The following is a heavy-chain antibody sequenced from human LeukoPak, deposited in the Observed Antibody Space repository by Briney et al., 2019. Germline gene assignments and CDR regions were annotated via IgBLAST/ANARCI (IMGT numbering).Heavy chain of an antibody. J-gene: IGHJ4*02. CDR2: INPSGGNT. D-gene: IGHD6-19*01. CDR3: ARFAVHRRLAVAGQFGLDY. CDR1: VYIFTSYY. V-gene: IGHV1-46*01. Sequence: ASVKVSCKASVYIFTSYYIHWVRQAPGQGLEWMGIINPSGGNTNYAQKFQGRVTMTRDTSTSTVYMELSSLRSGDTAVYYYARFAVHRRLAVAGQFGLDYWGQGTLVTVSS.